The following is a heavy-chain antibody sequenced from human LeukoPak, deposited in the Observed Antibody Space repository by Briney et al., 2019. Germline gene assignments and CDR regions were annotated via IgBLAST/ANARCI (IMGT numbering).Heavy chain of an antibody. V-gene: IGHV4-59*01. Sequence: SETLSLTCTVSGGSISSYYWSWVRQPPGEGLEWIGYIYYSGSTNYNPSLKSRVTISVDTSKNQFSLKLSSVTAADTAVYYCARGGQYYDILTGYQNWFDPWGQGTLVTVSS. D-gene: IGHD3-9*01. CDR3: ARGGQYYDILTGYQNWFDP. J-gene: IGHJ5*02. CDR1: GGSISSYY. CDR2: IYYSGST.